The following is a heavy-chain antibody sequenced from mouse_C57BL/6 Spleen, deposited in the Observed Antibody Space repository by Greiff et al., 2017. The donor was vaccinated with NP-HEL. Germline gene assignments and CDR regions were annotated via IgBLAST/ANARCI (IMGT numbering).Heavy chain of an antibody. CDR3: ARHPYYYGSSYSYYFDY. CDR1: GFTFSSYG. Sequence: EVKVVDSGGDLVKPGGSLKLSCAASGFTFSSYGMSWVRQTPDKRLEWVATISSGGSYTYYPDSVKGRFTISRDNAKNTLYLQMSSLKSEDTAMYYCARHPYYYGSSYSYYFDYWGQGTTLTVSS. CDR2: ISSGGSYT. D-gene: IGHD1-1*01. J-gene: IGHJ2*01. V-gene: IGHV5-6*01.